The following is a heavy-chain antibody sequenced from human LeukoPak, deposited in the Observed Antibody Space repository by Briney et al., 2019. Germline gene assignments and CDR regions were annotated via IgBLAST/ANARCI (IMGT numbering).Heavy chain of an antibody. V-gene: IGHV4-30-4*07. CDR1: GGSISSAGYS. CDR2: IYYTGST. Sequence: SETLSLTCAVSGGSISSAGYSWSWIRQPPGKGLECIGYIYYTGSTYYNPSLKSRVTISLDTSKNQFSLKLSSVTAADTAVYYCARGYDGSGYYYRNWYFDLWGRGTLVTVSS. CDR3: ARGYDGSGYYYRNWYFDL. D-gene: IGHD3-22*01. J-gene: IGHJ2*01.